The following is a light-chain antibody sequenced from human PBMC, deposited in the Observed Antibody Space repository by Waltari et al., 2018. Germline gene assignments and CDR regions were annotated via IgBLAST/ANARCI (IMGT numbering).Light chain of an antibody. J-gene: IGKJ4*01. CDR1: QDISSY. CDR2: AAS. CDR3: QQLLSYPLT. V-gene: IGKV1-9*01. Sequence: IQLTQSPSFLSTSVGARVTITCRANQDISSYLAWYQQKPGKAPKLLISAASTLQSAVPSRFSGSGSGTEFTLTISSLQSEDIATYYCQQLLSYPLTFGGGTKVEIK.